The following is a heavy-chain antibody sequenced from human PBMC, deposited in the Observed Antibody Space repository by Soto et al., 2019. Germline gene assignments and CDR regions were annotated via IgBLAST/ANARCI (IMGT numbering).Heavy chain of an antibody. D-gene: IGHD3-16*01. CDR3: AKVPTGEMATVFQAFDI. V-gene: IGHV3-23*01. CDR2: ISYSGGST. J-gene: IGHJ3*02. Sequence: QLLESGGGLVQPGGSLRLSCAASGFTFSSYAMSWVRQAPGKGLEWVSSISYSGGSTYYADSVKGRFTISRDNSKNTLFLQMNSLRADDTAVYYCAKVPTGEMATVFQAFDIWGQGTMVTVSS. CDR1: GFTFSSYA.